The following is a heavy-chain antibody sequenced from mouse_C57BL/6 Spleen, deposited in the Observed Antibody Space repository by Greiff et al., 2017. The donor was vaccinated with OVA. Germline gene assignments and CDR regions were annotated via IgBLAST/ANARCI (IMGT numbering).Heavy chain of an antibody. J-gene: IGHJ2*01. D-gene: IGHD2-1*01. CDR2: FYPGSGSI. CDR3: ARHEDRYGNYDYFDY. Sequence: QVQLQQSGAELVKPGASVKLSCTASGYTFTEYTIHWVKQRSGQGLEWIGWFYPGSGSIKYNEKFKDKATLTADKSSSTVYMELSRLTSEDSAVYFGARHEDRYGNYDYFDYWGQGTTLTVSS. CDR1: GYTFTEYT. V-gene: IGHV1-62-2*01.